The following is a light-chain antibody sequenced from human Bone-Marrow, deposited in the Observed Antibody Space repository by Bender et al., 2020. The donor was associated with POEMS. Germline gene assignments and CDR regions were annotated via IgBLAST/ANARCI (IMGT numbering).Light chain of an antibody. CDR3: QTWGTDIVV. Sequence: QSVLTQPPSASGTPGQSVIISCSGTDSNFGGNNVNWYQHLPGTAPRLVVYSNYQRPSGIPDRFSGSSSGAERFLTISSLQSEDEADYYCQTWGTDIVVFGGGTKLTVL. CDR2: SNY. V-gene: IGLV1-44*01. J-gene: IGLJ3*02. CDR1: DSNFGGNN.